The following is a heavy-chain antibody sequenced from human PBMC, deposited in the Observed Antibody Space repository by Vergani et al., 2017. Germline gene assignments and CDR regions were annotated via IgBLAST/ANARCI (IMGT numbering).Heavy chain of an antibody. CDR1: GFTFSACP. Sequence: EVQLLHSGGGVIQPGGSVRLSCAASGFTFSACPMTWVRQAPGKGLEWVSAISARYPSTYYADSVKGRFIISRDNSKNTLYLQMNSLRAEDTAVYYCASSKDPGTFDYWGQGTLVTVSS. J-gene: IGHJ4*02. CDR3: ASSKDPGTFDY. V-gene: IGHV3-23*01. D-gene: IGHD2-2*01. CDR2: ISARYPST.